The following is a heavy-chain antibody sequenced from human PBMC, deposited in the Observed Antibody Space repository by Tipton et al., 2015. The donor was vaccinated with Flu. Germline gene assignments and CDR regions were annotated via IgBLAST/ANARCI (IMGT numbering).Heavy chain of an antibody. CDR1: GGSISSGGAY. CDR3: ARRDYSNYGSDPKSWFDP. V-gene: IGHV4-31*03. CDR2: IFRTGSP. Sequence: TLSLTCNVSGGSISSGGAYWSWIRQHPGKGLEWIGNIFRTGSPYHNPSLKSRVTMSVDTSKNQFSLKVFSVTAADTAVYYGARRDYSNYGSDPKSWFDPWGQGALVTVSS. D-gene: IGHD4-11*01. J-gene: IGHJ5*02.